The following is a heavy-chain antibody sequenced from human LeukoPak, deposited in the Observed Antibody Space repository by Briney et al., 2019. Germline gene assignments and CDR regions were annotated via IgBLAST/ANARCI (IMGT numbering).Heavy chain of an antibody. D-gene: IGHD3-10*01. Sequence: PGGPLRLSCAASGFTFSIYAMNWVRQAPGKGLEWVAVISYDGSNEYYADSVKGRFTISRDNSKNTLYLQMNSLRAEDTAVYYCAKDLVGGVTTHDYWGQGTLVTVPS. CDR2: ISYDGSNE. CDR3: AKDLVGGVTTHDY. J-gene: IGHJ4*02. CDR1: GFTFSIYA. V-gene: IGHV3-30*18.